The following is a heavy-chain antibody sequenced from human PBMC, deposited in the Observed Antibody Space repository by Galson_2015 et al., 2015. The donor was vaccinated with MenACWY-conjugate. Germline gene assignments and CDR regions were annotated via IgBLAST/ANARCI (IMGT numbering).Heavy chain of an antibody. CDR3: ARDLYYYDSSGIRLDGMDV. D-gene: IGHD3-22*01. CDR1: GFTFSSYA. J-gene: IGHJ6*02. V-gene: IGHV3-30*04. Sequence: PRLSCAASGFTFSSYAMHWVRQAPGKGLEWVAVISYDGSNKYYADSVKGRFTISRDNSKNTLYLQMNSLRAEDTAVYYCARDLYYYDSSGIRLDGMDVWGQGTTVTVSS. CDR2: ISYDGSNK.